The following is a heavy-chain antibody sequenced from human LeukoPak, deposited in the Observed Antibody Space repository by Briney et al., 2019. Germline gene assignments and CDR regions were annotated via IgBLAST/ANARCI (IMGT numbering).Heavy chain of an antibody. V-gene: IGHV3-7*02. CDR2: IKQDGSEK. CDR3: ARRLSGYSSGWYNY. Sequence: GGSLRLSCATSGFTFSSYWMYWVRQAPVQGLEWVANIKQDGSEKYYVDYVKGRFTISRDNAKNSLYLQMNSLRAEDTAVYYCARRLSGYSSGWYNYWGQGTLVTVSS. CDR1: GFTFSSYW. D-gene: IGHD6-19*01. J-gene: IGHJ4*02.